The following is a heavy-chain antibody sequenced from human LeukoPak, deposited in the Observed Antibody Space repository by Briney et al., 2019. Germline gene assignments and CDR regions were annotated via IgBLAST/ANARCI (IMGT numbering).Heavy chain of an antibody. J-gene: IGHJ4*02. Sequence: QPGGSLRLSCAASGFTFSSYAMSWVRQAPGKGLEWVSAISGSGGSTYYADSVKGRFTTSRDNSKNTLYLQMNSLRAEDTAVYYCAKDGRGYGGYDWFDYFDYWAREPWSPSPQ. D-gene: IGHD5-12*01. V-gene: IGHV3-23*01. CDR1: GFTFSSYA. CDR3: AKDGRGYGGYDWFDYFDY. CDR2: ISGSGGST.